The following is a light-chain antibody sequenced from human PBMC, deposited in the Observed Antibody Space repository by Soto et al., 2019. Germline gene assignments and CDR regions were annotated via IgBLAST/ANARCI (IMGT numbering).Light chain of an antibody. CDR1: QSVGSSY. CDR2: AVS. CDR3: QQYGTSPRYT. Sequence: EIVLTQSPGTRSLSPGERATLSCRASQSVGSSYLAWYQQKPGQAPRLLIYAVSSRATGIPDRFSGSGSGTDFTLVINRLEPVDFAVYYCQQYGTSPRYTFGQGTKLEIK. V-gene: IGKV3-20*01. J-gene: IGKJ2*01.